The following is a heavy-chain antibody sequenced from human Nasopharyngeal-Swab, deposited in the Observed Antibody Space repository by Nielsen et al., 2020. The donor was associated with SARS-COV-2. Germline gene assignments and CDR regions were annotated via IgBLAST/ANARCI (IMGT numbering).Heavy chain of an antibody. CDR3: ARRGYGGSGSYYFYYYMDV. D-gene: IGHD4-23*01. V-gene: IGHV5-51*01. Sequence: GGSLRLSCKGSGSSFTSYWIGWVRQMPGKGLEWMGIIYPGDSDTRYSPSFQGQVTISADKSISTAYLQWSSLKASDTAMYYCARRGYGGSGSYYFYYYMDVWGKGTTVTVSS. CDR2: IYPGDSDT. J-gene: IGHJ6*03. CDR1: GSSFTSYW.